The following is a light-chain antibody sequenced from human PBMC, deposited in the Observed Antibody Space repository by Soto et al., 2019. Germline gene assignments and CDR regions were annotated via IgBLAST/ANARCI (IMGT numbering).Light chain of an antibody. CDR3: QHYNSFPIT. CDR2: DAS. J-gene: IGKJ5*01. Sequence: DIQMTQSPSSLSASLGDRVTITCQASQDIRCYLNWFHQKTGQAPKLLIYDASQLETGVPSRFSGSGSGTDFTFTSNRLHPEDIGTYYCQHYNSFPITFGQGTRLDI. CDR1: QDIRCY. V-gene: IGKV1-33*01.